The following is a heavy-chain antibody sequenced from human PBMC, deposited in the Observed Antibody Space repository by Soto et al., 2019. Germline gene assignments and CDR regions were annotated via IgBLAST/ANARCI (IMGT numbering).Heavy chain of an antibody. V-gene: IGHV3-7*01. D-gene: IGHD6-13*01. J-gene: IGHJ3*02. CDR2: IKQDGSEK. Sequence: PGGSLGLSCAASGFTFSSYWMSWVRQAPGKGLEWVANIKQDGSEKYYVDSVKGRFTISRDNAKNSLYLQMNSLRAEDTAVYYCARDPYSSSPDDAFDIWGQGTMVTVSS. CDR1: GFTFSSYW. CDR3: ARDPYSSSPDDAFDI.